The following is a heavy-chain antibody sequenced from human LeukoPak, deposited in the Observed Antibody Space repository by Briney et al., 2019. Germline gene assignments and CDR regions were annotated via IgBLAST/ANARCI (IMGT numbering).Heavy chain of an antibody. J-gene: IGHJ5*02. D-gene: IGHD3-22*01. Sequence: ASVKVSCKASGHTFTSYGISWVRQAPGRGLEWMGWISAYNGNTNYAQKLQGRVTMTTDTSTSTAYMELRSLRSNDTAVYYCARVPEYDSSGYSIGPWGQGTLVTVSS. CDR2: ISAYNGNT. CDR1: GHTFTSYG. V-gene: IGHV1-18*01. CDR3: ARVPEYDSSGYSIGP.